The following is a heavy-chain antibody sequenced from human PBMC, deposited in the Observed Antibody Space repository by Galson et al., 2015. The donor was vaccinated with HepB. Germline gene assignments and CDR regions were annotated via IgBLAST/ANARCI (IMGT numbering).Heavy chain of an antibody. CDR2: IYSGGST. V-gene: IGHV3-53*01. Sequence: SLRLSCAASGFTVSSNYMSWVRQAPGKGLEWVSVIYSGGSTYYADSVKGRFTISRDNSKNTLYLQMNSLRAEDTAVYYCARYTYSSGWYTDRAYYYGMDVWGQGTTVTVSS. CDR3: ARYTYSSGWYTDRAYYYGMDV. CDR1: GFTVSSNY. D-gene: IGHD6-19*01. J-gene: IGHJ6*02.